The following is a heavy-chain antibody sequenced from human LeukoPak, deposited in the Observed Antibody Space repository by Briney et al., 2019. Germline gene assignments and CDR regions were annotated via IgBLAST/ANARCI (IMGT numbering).Heavy chain of an antibody. Sequence: GGSLRLSCAVSGFTFSTYGMSWVRQAPGKGLEWVSAITGSGVSTSYADSVKGRFTISRDNAKNTLYLQMNSLRAEDTAVYYCARVGAGYYYYYGMDVWGQGTTVTVSS. J-gene: IGHJ6*02. CDR3: ARVGAGYYYYYGMDV. D-gene: IGHD3-10*01. CDR1: GFTFSTYG. CDR2: ITGSGVST. V-gene: IGHV3-23*01.